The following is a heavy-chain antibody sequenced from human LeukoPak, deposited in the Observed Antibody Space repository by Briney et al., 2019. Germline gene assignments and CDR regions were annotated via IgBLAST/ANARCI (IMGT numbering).Heavy chain of an antibody. CDR1: GGSISSYY. J-gene: IGHJ4*02. Sequence: PSETLSLTCTVSGGSISSYYWSWIRQPPGKGLEWIGYIYYSGSTNYNPSLKSRVTISVDTSKNQCSLKLSSVTAADTAVYYCARAHAGYSSACDYWGQGTLVTVSS. D-gene: IGHD6-25*01. CDR3: ARAHAGYSSACDY. V-gene: IGHV4-59*01. CDR2: IYYSGST.